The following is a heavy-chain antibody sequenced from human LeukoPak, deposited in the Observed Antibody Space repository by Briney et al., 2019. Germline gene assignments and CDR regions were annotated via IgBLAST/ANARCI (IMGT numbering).Heavy chain of an antibody. D-gene: IGHD1-26*01. CDR3: ARDILDVGATHYFDY. V-gene: IGHV4-59*01. CDR2: IHSSGSA. CDR1: GASITTYY. Sequence: PSETLSLTCTVSGASITTYYWSWIRQPPGKGLEYIGQIHSSGSANYNPSLKSRVAMSLDASKNQFSLTVSSVTAADTAIYYCARDILDVGATHYFDYWGQESLLTVSS. J-gene: IGHJ4*02.